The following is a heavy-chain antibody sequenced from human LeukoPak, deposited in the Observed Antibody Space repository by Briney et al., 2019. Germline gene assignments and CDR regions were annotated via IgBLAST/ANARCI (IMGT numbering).Heavy chain of an antibody. J-gene: IGHJ4*02. CDR2: INPSGGST. V-gene: IGHV1-46*01. Sequence: ASVKVSCKASGYTFTGYYMHWVRQTPGQGLEWMGIINPSGGSTSYAQKFQGRVTMTRDMSTSTVYMELSSLRSEDTAVYYCATWGVGANMWGQGTLVTVSS. CDR1: GYTFTGYY. CDR3: ATWGVGANM. D-gene: IGHD1-26*01.